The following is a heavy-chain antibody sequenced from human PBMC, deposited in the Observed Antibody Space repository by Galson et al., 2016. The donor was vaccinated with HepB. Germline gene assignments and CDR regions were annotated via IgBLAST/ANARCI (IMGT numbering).Heavy chain of an antibody. CDR2: LHSGGST. J-gene: IGHJ2*01. Sequence: SLRLSCAASGFSVSADNMGWVRQAPGKGLEWVSVLHSGGSTNFADSVKGRFTISRDDSKNNLYLQMNSLRAEDTAVYYCASRYCGGGTCRYWYFDVWGRGTLVTVSS. D-gene: IGHD2-15*01. CDR3: ASRYCGGGTCRYWYFDV. CDR1: GFSVSADN. V-gene: IGHV3-53*01.